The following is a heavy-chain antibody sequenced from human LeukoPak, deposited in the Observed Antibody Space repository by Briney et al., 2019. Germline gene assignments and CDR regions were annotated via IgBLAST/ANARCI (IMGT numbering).Heavy chain of an antibody. CDR1: GGSFSGYY. CDR2: INHSGSN. V-gene: IGHV4-34*01. J-gene: IGHJ4*02. CDR3: ARAKNTVVVVAATEFDY. Sequence: SETLSLTCAVYGGSFSGYYWSWIRQPPGKGLEWIGEINHSGSNNYNPSLKSQVAISVDTSKNQYSLKLSSVTAADTAVYYCARAKNTVVVVAATEFDYWGQGTLVTVSS. D-gene: IGHD2-15*01.